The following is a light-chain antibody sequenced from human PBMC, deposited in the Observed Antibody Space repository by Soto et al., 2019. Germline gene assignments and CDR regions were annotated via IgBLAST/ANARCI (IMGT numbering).Light chain of an antibody. J-gene: IGLJ1*01. Sequence: QSVLTQPASVSGSPGQSITISCTGTSSDVGGYNYVSWYQQHPGKAPKLMIYEVSNRPSGVSNRFSGSKSGTTASLTISGLQAEDEADYYCSSYTSSITPYVFGTGTKVTVL. V-gene: IGLV2-14*01. CDR3: SSYTSSITPYV. CDR1: SSDVGGYNY. CDR2: EVS.